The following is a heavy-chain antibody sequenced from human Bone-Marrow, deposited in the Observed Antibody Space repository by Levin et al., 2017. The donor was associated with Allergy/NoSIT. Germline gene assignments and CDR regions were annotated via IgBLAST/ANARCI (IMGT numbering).Heavy chain of an antibody. CDR2: IYGGGGT. CDR1: GFTVSANY. V-gene: IGHV3-53*01. J-gene: IGHJ4*02. Sequence: PGGSLRLSCAASGFTVSANYMNWVRQAPGKGLEWVSVIYGGGGTSYADSVRGRFTVSRDNSKNIVYLQMNSLRVEDTAMYYCAGDSPLSGFDYDFDYWGQGTQVTVSS. D-gene: IGHD5-12*01. CDR3: AGDSPLSGFDYDFDY.